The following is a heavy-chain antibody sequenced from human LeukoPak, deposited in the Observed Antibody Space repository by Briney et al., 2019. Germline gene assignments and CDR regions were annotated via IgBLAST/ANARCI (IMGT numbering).Heavy chain of an antibody. V-gene: IGHV3-30*01. D-gene: IGHD3-3*01. J-gene: IGHJ6*03. Sequence: GRSLRLSCAASGFTFSRHSMHWVRQAPGKGLEWVAVISYDGSNKYYADSVKGRFTISRDSSRNTVYLQMNSLRSEDTAVYYCARDADVAGRFLEWLRAYYYYYMDVSGKGTTVTVCS. CDR2: ISYDGSNK. CDR3: ARDADVAGRFLEWLRAYYYYYMDV. CDR1: GFTFSRHS.